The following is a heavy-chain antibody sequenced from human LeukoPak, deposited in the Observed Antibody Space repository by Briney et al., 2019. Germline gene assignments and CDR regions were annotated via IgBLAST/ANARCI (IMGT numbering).Heavy chain of an antibody. D-gene: IGHD4-17*01. CDR2: IYTDNSDV. Sequence: GESLKISCKASGYSFTNYWIVWLRQMPGRGLEWMGIIYTDNSDVRYSPSFRGRVTISADKSVNTAYLQWSSLKASDTAMYYCARRNGDYAVDYWGQGTLVTVSS. CDR3: ARRNGDYAVDY. V-gene: IGHV5-51*01. J-gene: IGHJ4*02. CDR1: GYSFTNYW.